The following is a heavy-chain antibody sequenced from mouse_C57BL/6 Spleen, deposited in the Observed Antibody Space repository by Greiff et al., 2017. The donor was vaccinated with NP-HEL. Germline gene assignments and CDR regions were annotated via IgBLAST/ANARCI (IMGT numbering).Heavy chain of an antibody. Sequence: EVNLVESEGGLVQPGSSMKLSCTASGFTFSDYYMAWVRQVPEKGLEWVANINYDGSSTYYLDSLKSRFIISRDNAKNILYLQMSSLKSEDTATYYCARAPASYYAMDYWGQGTSVTVSS. J-gene: IGHJ4*01. CDR3: ARAPASYYAMDY. V-gene: IGHV5-16*01. CDR1: GFTFSDYY. CDR2: INYDGSST. D-gene: IGHD3-1*01.